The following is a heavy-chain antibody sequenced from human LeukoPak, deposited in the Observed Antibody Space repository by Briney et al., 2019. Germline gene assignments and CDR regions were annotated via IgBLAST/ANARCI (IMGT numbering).Heavy chain of an antibody. CDR2: IRSKANSYAT. Sequence: PGGSLKLSCAASGFTFSGSAMHWVRQASGKGLEWVGRIRSKANSYATAYAASVKGRFTISRDDSKNTAYLQMNSLKTEDTAVYYCTRPLGTIFGVVNNDYWGQGPLVTVSS. J-gene: IGHJ4*02. D-gene: IGHD3-3*01. V-gene: IGHV3-73*01. CDR1: GFTFSGSA. CDR3: TRPLGTIFGVVNNDY.